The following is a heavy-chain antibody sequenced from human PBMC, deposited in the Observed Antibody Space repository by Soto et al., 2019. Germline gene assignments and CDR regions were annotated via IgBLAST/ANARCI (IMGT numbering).Heavy chain of an antibody. V-gene: IGHV2-5*01. CDR3: AHWVYSSSWYNIHYYYYGMDV. J-gene: IGHJ6*02. Sequence: QITLKESGPTLVKPTQTLTLTCTFSGFSLSTSGVGVGWVRQPPGKALEWLALIYWNDDKRYSPSLKSRLTITKDASKNHVVLTMTNMDPVDTATYYCAHWVYSSSWYNIHYYYYGMDVWGQGTTVTVSS. D-gene: IGHD6-13*01. CDR2: IYWNDDK. CDR1: GFSLSTSGVG.